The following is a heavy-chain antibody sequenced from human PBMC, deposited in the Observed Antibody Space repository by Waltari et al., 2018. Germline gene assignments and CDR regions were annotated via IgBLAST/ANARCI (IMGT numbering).Heavy chain of an antibody. D-gene: IGHD6-13*01. V-gene: IGHV4-34*01. CDR2: INHSGRT. Sequence: QVQLQQWGAGLLKPSETLSLTCAVYGGSFSGYYWSWIRQPPGKGLEWIGEINHSGRTNYNPSLKSRVTISVDTSKNQFSLKLSSVTAADTAVYYCARGIPQQQLPRYWFDPWGQGTLVTVSS. J-gene: IGHJ5*02. CDR3: ARGIPQQQLPRYWFDP. CDR1: GGSFSGYY.